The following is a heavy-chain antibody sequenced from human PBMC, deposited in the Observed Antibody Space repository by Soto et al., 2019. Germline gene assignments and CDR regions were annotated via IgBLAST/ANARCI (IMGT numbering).Heavy chain of an antibody. CDR1: GFTFSSYG. V-gene: IGHV3-30*18. J-gene: IGHJ6*02. D-gene: IGHD3-22*01. Sequence: PGGSLRLSCSASGFTFSSYGMHWVRQAPGKGLEWVAVISYDGSNKYYADSVKGRFTISRDNSKNTPYLQMNSLRAEDTAVYYCAKSHYYDSVDLYYYYGMDVWGQGTTVTVSS. CDR2: ISYDGSNK. CDR3: AKSHYYDSVDLYYYYGMDV.